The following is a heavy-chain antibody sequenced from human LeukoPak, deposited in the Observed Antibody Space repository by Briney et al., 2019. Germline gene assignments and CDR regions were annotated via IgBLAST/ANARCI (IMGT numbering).Heavy chain of an antibody. V-gene: IGHV3-23*01. Sequence: GGSLRPSCAASGFTFSSYAMSWVRQAPGKGLEWVSAISGSGGSTYYADSVKGRFTISRDNSKNTLYLQMNSLRAEDTAVYYCAKDLSTYRSPRYCFDYWGQGTLVTVSS. D-gene: IGHD2-15*01. CDR3: AKDLSTYRSPRYCFDY. CDR1: GFTFSSYA. CDR2: ISGSGGST. J-gene: IGHJ4*02.